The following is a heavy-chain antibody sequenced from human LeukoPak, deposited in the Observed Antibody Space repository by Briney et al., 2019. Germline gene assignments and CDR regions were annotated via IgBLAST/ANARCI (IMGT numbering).Heavy chain of an antibody. CDR1: GLTFSSYA. Sequence: GGSLRLSCAASGLTFSSYAMSWVRQAPAKGLEWVSGISGTGDSTYYADSVKGRFTISRDNSKNTLYLQVNSLRAEDTAVYYCAKMPVSYSSGWSTFDYWGQGNLVTVSS. J-gene: IGHJ4*02. V-gene: IGHV3-23*01. CDR3: AKMPVSYSSGWSTFDY. D-gene: IGHD6-19*01. CDR2: ISGTGDST.